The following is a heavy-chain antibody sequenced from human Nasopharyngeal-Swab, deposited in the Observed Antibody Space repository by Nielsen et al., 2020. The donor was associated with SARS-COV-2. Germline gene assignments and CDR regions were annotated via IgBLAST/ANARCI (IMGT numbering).Heavy chain of an antibody. CDR1: GGSLPRRRYY. J-gene: IGHJ4*02. Sequence: SETLSLPCPVSGGSLPRRRYYWGCLRHPPGPGLEWIGSIYYSGSTYYNPSLKSRVTISVDTSKNQFSLKLSSVTAADTAVYYCAKQYYYDSSGYDPRSYYFDYWGQGTLVTVSS. V-gene: IGHV4-39*01. CDR3: AKQYYYDSSGYDPRSYYFDY. CDR2: IYYSGST. D-gene: IGHD3-22*01.